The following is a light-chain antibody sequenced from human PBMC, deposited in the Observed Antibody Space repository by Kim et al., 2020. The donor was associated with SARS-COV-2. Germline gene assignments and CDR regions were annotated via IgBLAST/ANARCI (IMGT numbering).Light chain of an antibody. Sequence: VSPGERVSLSCRASQTIYSNLAWYQQKPGQAPRLLIYGASSWATGVPVRFSGSGSGTDFTFTISSLQSEDFAVYYCQQYDVWPRSFGQGTRLEIK. CDR1: QTIYSN. J-gene: IGKJ5*01. CDR3: QQYDVWPRS. CDR2: GAS. V-gene: IGKV3-15*01.